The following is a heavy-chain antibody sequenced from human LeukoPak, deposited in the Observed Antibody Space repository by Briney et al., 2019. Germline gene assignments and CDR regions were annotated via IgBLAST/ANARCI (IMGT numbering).Heavy chain of an antibody. D-gene: IGHD2/OR15-2a*01. CDR2: IKQDGSEK. CDR1: GFTFSSYW. CDR3: ARDFRNKGMDV. J-gene: IGHJ6*02. Sequence: PGGSLRLSCAASGFTFSSYWMSWVRQAPGKGLEWVANIKQDGSEKYYVDSVKGRFTISRDNAKNSVYLQMNSLSADDTAIYYCARDFRNKGMDVWGQGTTVTVSS. V-gene: IGHV3-7*03.